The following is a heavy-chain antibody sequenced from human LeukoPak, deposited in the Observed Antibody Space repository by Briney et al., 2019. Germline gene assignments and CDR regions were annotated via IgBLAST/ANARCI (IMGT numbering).Heavy chain of an antibody. Sequence: SETLSLTCAVYGGSFSGYYWSWIRQPPGKGLGWIGEINHSGSTNYNPSLKSRVTISVGTSKNQFSLKLSSVTAADTAVYYCARGGWFDPWGQGTLVTVSS. CDR2: INHSGST. V-gene: IGHV4-34*01. J-gene: IGHJ5*02. CDR3: ARGGWFDP. CDR1: GGSFSGYY.